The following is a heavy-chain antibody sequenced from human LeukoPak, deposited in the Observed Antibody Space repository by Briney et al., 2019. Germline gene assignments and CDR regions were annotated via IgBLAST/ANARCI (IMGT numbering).Heavy chain of an antibody. CDR3: ARGPSYYYDSSGNAFDI. CDR1: GGSFRGYY. J-gene: IGHJ3*02. Sequence: PSETLSLTCAVYGGSFRGYYWTWIRQPPGKGLEWIGEINHSGNTKDNPSLKSRVTISVDTSKNQFSLKLSSVTAADTTVYYCARGPSYYYDSSGNAFDIWGQGTMVTVSS. D-gene: IGHD3-22*01. CDR2: INHSGNT. V-gene: IGHV4-34*01.